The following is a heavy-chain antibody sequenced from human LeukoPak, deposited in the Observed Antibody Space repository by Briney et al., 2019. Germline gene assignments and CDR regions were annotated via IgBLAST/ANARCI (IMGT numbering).Heavy chain of an antibody. V-gene: IGHV3-7*03. Sequence: GGSLRLSCAASGFTFSSYWMRWVRQAPGKGLEWVANIKQDGSEKYYVDSVKGRFTISRDKAKNSMYLQMNSLIAEDTAVYYCARWRLYCSSTSCYFDYWGQGTLVTASS. CDR1: GFTFSSYW. CDR2: IKQDGSEK. CDR3: ARWRLYCSSTSCYFDY. J-gene: IGHJ4*02. D-gene: IGHD2-2*01.